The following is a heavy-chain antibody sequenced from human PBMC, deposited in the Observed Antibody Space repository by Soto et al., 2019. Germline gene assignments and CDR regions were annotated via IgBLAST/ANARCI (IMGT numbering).Heavy chain of an antibody. CDR1: GFSLNRYA. D-gene: IGHD1-1*01. CDR2: ITASSSKT. Sequence: ELQLVEAGGGSVQTGGSLRLSCVASGFSLNRYAMSWVRQAPGRGLEWVSGITASSSKTYYTDSVKGRFTISRDNSRNTVYLQLSSLTAEDTAVYFCVKDNIGRVISHFDLWGQGTLVTVSS. CDR3: VKDNIGRVISHFDL. J-gene: IGHJ4*02. V-gene: IGHV3-23*04.